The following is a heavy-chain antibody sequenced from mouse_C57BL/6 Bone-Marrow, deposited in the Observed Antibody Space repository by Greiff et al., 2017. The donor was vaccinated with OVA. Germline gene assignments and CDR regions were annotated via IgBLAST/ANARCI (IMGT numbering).Heavy chain of an antibody. V-gene: IGHV14-3*01. CDR1: GFNIKNTY. CDR3: AELTGRGLYAMDY. Sequence: VQLQQSVAELVRPGASVKLSCTASGFNIKNTYMHWVQQRPEQGLEWIGRIDPANGNTKYAPKFQGQATITADTSSNTAYLQLSSLTSEDTAIYYCAELTGRGLYAMDYWGQGTSVTVSS. D-gene: IGHD4-1*01. J-gene: IGHJ4*01. CDR2: IDPANGNT.